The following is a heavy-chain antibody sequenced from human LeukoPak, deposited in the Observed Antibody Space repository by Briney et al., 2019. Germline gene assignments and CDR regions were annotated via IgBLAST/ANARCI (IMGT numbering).Heavy chain of an antibody. V-gene: IGHV4-59*01. J-gene: IGHJ4*02. D-gene: IGHD3-16*01. CDR3: ARGDDYVWGAFDY. CDR1: GGSISSYY. CDR2: IYYSGST. Sequence: SETLSLTCTVSGGSISSYYWSWIRQPPGKGLEWIGYIYYSGSTNYNPSLKSRVTISVDTSKYQFSLKLSSVTAADTAVYYCARGDDYVWGAFDYWGQGTLVTVSS.